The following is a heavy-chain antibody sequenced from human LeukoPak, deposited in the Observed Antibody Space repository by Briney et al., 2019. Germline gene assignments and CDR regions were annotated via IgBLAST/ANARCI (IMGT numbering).Heavy chain of an antibody. CDR1: GGSISSVEYY. CDR3: AARYCSTSSCYPYFDY. Sequence: PQTLSLTCTVSGGSISSVEYYWSWIRQPPGKGQEWIGYIYYSGSTYYNPSLKGRLTISVDTSKNHFSLKLSSVTAADMAVYYCAARYCSTSSCYPYFDYWGQGTLVTVSS. CDR2: IYYSGST. D-gene: IGHD2-2*01. J-gene: IGHJ4*02. V-gene: IGHV4-30-4*08.